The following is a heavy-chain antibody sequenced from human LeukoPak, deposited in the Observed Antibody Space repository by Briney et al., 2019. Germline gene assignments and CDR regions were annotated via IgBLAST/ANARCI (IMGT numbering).Heavy chain of an antibody. D-gene: IGHD3-10*01. CDR1: GGSISSYY. J-gene: IGHJ5*02. Sequence: SETLSLTCTVSGGSISSYYWSWIRQPAGKGLEWIGRMYIIGRSNYNPSLRSRVTMSVDTSKNQLSLKLRSVTAADTAVYYCARTMIRGVENWFDPWGQGTLVTVSS. CDR2: MYIIGRS. CDR3: ARTMIRGVENWFDP. V-gene: IGHV4-4*07.